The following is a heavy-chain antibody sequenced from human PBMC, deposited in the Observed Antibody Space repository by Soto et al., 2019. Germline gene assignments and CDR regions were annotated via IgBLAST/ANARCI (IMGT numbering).Heavy chain of an antibody. Sequence: PGGSLRLSCAASGLTFSSYSMNWVRQAPGKGLEWVSSISSSSSYIYYADSVKGRFTISRDNAKNSLYLQMNSLRAEDTAVYYCARDEKYYYDSSGYYRTHNTNIYYYYGMDVWGQGTTVTVSS. D-gene: IGHD3-22*01. J-gene: IGHJ6*02. CDR3: ARDEKYYYDSSGYYRTHNTNIYYYYGMDV. CDR2: ISSSSSYI. V-gene: IGHV3-21*01. CDR1: GLTFSSYS.